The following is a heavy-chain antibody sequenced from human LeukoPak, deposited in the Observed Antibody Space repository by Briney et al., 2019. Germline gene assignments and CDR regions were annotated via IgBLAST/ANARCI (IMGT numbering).Heavy chain of an antibody. J-gene: IGHJ4*02. Sequence: ASVKVFCKASGYTFINYGINWIRQAPGQGLEWMGWISAHNANTKYAQNFQGRVTMTTDTSSTTAYMELKSLTSDDTAVYYCARGCTGTSCYRGNDYWGQGTLVTVSS. V-gene: IGHV1-18*01. CDR1: GYTFINYG. CDR2: ISAHNANT. D-gene: IGHD2-2*02. CDR3: ARGCTGTSCYRGNDY.